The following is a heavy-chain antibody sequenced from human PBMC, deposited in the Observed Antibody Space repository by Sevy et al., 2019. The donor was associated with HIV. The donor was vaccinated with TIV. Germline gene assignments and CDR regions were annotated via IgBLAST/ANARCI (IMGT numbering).Heavy chain of an antibody. V-gene: IGHV3-30*04. J-gene: IGHJ4*02. CDR3: ASHYYDSTGYYFPLEY. Sequence: GGSLRLSCTAFGFTFSTYAMYWVRQAPGKGLEWVAVIPDDGNNKDYADSVKGRFTISRDNSKNTLYLQMNSLRADDTAVYYCASHYYDSTGYYFPLEYWGQGTRVTVSS. CDR2: IPDDGNNK. CDR1: GFTFSTYA. D-gene: IGHD3-22*01.